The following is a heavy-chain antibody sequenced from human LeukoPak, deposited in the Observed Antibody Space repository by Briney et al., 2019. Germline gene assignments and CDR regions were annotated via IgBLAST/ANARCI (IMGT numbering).Heavy chain of an antibody. V-gene: IGHV5-51*01. CDR1: GYSFSTYW. CDR2: IYPRDSNT. CDR3: ARIGVAVSGRLDY. D-gene: IGHD6-19*01. J-gene: IGHJ4*02. Sequence: GESLKISCKGSGYSFSTYWIGWVRQMPGKGLEWMGIIYPRDSNTTYSPSFRGQVTISADKSISTAYLQWSSLKASDTAMYYCARIGVAVSGRLDYWGQGTPVTVSS.